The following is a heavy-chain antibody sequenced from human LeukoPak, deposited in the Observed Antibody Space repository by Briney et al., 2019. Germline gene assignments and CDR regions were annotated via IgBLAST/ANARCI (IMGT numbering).Heavy chain of an antibody. CDR3: ARDRGARDRGDGSGGVTDAFDI. Sequence: ASVKVSCKASGGTFNSFGLSWVRQAPGQGLEWMGGIIPVFRTAHYAQKFQGRITITADESTSTAYMELSSLRSEDTAIYYCARDRGARDRGDGSGGVTDAFDIWGQGTMVTVSS. CDR2: IIPVFRTA. V-gene: IGHV1-69*13. D-gene: IGHD3-10*01. CDR1: GGTFNSFG. J-gene: IGHJ3*02.